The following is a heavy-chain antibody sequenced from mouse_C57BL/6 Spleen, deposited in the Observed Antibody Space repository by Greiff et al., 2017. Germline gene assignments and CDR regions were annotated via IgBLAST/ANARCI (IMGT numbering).Heavy chain of an antibody. CDR1: GFTFSDYG. J-gene: IGHJ1*03. CDR3: ARGYYGSSYRYFDV. Sequence: EVQRVESGGGLVKPGGSLKLSCAASGFTFSDYGMHWVRQAPEKGLVWVAYISSGSSTIYYADTVKGRFTISRDNAKNTLFLQMTSLRSEDTAMYYCARGYYGSSYRYFDVWGTGTTVTVSS. D-gene: IGHD1-1*01. CDR2: ISSGSSTI. V-gene: IGHV5-17*01.